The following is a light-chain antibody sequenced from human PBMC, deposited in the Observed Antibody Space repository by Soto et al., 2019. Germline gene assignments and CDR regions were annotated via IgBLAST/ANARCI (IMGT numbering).Light chain of an antibody. CDR1: QSVSSY. V-gene: IGKV3-11*01. CDR2: DAS. Sequence: EIVLTQSPATLSLSPGERATLSCRASQSVSSYLAWYQQKPGQAPRLVIYDASKRAPGIPARFSGSGSGTDFTLTISSLEPEDFAVYYCQQGSNWPRTFGQGTRLEMK. CDR3: QQGSNWPRT. J-gene: IGKJ5*01.